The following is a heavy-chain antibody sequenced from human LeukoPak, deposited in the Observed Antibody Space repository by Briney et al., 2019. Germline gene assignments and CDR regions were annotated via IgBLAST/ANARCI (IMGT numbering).Heavy chain of an antibody. J-gene: IGHJ4*02. Sequence: GGSLRLSCAASGFTFSSYAMSWVRQAPGKGLEWVSAISGSGGSTYYADSVKGRFTISRDNSKNTLYLQMNRLRAEDTDVYYCATNPHDYDSRGPFHWGQGTLVTVSS. D-gene: IGHD3-22*01. V-gene: IGHV3-23*01. CDR3: ATNPHDYDSRGPFH. CDR2: ISGSGGST. CDR1: GFTFSSYA.